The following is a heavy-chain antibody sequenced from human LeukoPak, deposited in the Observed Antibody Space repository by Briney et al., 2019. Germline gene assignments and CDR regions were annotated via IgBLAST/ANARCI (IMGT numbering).Heavy chain of an antibody. J-gene: IGHJ4*02. CDR1: GFTFSSYS. D-gene: IGHD3-22*01. Sequence: AGGSLRLSCAASGFTFSSYSINWVRQAPGKGLEWASSISISSSYIYYANSVKGRFTISRDNAKNSLYLQMNSLRAEDTAVYYCARGPQKNGHSSGYPGYFDYWGQGTLVTVSS. CDR3: ARGPQKNGHSSGYPGYFDY. CDR2: ISISSSYI. V-gene: IGHV3-21*01.